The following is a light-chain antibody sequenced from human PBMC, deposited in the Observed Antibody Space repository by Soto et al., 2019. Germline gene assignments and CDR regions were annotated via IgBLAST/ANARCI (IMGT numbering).Light chain of an antibody. CDR3: SSYTLSSTVV. J-gene: IGLJ2*01. CDR1: SSDVGGYNY. V-gene: IGLV2-14*03. Sequence: QSALTQPASVSGSPGQSITISCTGTSSDVGGYNYVSWYQHHPGKAPKLMIYDVTNRPSGVSNRFSGSKSGNTASLTISGLQAEDEADYYCSSYTLSSTVVFGGGTKLTVL. CDR2: DVT.